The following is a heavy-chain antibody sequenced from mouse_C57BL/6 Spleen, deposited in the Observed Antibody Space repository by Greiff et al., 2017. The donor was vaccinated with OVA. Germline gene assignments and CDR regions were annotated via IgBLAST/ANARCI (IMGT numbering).Heavy chain of an antibody. J-gene: IGHJ2*01. CDR1: GYSITSGYY. Sequence: ESGPGLVKPSQSLSLTCSVTGYSITSGYYWNWIRQFPGNKLEWMGYISYDGSNNYNPSLKNRISITRDTSKNQFFLKLNSVTTEDTATYYCARDSSDYYFDYWGQGTTLTVSS. D-gene: IGHD3-1*01. V-gene: IGHV3-6*01. CDR3: ARDSSDYYFDY. CDR2: ISYDGSN.